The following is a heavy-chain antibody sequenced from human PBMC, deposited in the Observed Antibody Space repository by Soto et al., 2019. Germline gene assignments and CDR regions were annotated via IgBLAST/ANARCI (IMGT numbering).Heavy chain of an antibody. D-gene: IGHD3-3*01. CDR2: ISGSGGST. CDR1: GFTFSSYA. CDR3: AMGGNDFWSGFFDY. V-gene: IGHV3-23*01. J-gene: IGHJ4*02. Sequence: GGSLRLSCVASGFTFSSYAMSWVRQAPGKGLEWVSAISGSGGSTYYADSVKGRFTISRDNSKNTLYLQMNNLRAEDTAVYYCAMGGNDFWSGFFDYWGQGTLVTVSS.